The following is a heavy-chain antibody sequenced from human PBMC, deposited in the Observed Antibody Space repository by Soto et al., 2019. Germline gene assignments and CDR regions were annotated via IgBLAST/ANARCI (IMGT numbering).Heavy chain of an antibody. J-gene: IGHJ5*02. V-gene: IGHV4-59*01. CDR2: IYYSGNT. CDR1: GGSISSYY. D-gene: IGHD3-9*01. CDR3: ARDRLANWFDP. Sequence: QVQLQESGPGLVKPSETLSLTCTVSGGSISSYYLNWIRQPPGKGLEWIGYIYYSGNTNYNPSLKSRVTISVDTSKNQFSLKLSAVTAADTAVYYCARDRLANWFDPWGQGTLVTVSS.